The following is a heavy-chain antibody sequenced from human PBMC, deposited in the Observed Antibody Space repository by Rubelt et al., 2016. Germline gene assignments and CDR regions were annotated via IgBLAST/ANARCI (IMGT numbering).Heavy chain of an antibody. CDR2: INAGNGNT. J-gene: IGHJ3*02. D-gene: IGHD2-15*01. CDR1: GYTFTSYA. Sequence: VSCKASGYTFTSYAMLWVRQAPGQRLEWMGWINAGNGNTKYSQKFQGRVTITRDTSASTAYMELSSLRSEDTAVYYCARKTDKGYCSGGSCQNDAFDIWGQGTMVTVSS. CDR3: ARKTDKGYCSGGSCQNDAFDI. V-gene: IGHV1-3*01.